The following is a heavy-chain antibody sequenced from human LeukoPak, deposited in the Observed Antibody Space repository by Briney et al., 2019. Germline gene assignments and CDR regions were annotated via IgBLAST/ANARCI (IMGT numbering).Heavy chain of an antibody. CDR3: ARDFYSGSYFDY. Sequence: SETLSLTCTVSGGSISSGSYYWSWIRQPAGKGPEWIGRIYTSGSTNYNPSLKSRVTISVDTSKNQFSLKLSSVTAADTAVYYCARDFYSGSYFDYWGQGTLVTVSS. J-gene: IGHJ4*02. CDR2: IYTSGST. V-gene: IGHV4-61*02. CDR1: GGSISSGSYY. D-gene: IGHD1-26*01.